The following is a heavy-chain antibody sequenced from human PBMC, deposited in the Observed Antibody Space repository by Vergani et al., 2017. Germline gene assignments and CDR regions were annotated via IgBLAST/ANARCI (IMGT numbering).Heavy chain of an antibody. CDR3: VREEGYSGSFGFDY. CDR2: SYSSGST. V-gene: IGHV4-61*01. D-gene: IGHD1-26*01. J-gene: IGHJ4*02. Sequence: QVQLQESGPGLVKPSETLSLTCTVSGGPVSSGNYYWSWIRQPPGKGLEWTGYSYSSGSTNYNPSLKSRVTISIDTSKNQFSLRLNSVTAADTAVYFCVREEGYSGSFGFDYWGQGTLVTVSS. CDR1: GGPVSSGNYY.